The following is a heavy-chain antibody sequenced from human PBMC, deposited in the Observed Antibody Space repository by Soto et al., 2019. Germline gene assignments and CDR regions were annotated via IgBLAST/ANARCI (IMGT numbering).Heavy chain of an antibody. J-gene: IGHJ4*02. CDR1: GFSFSDYS. D-gene: IGHD3-22*01. CDR3: AREARYDRGVYHYEGIDY. V-gene: IGHV3-23*01. CDR2: FSAGGDYR. Sequence: EVQLLQSGGGLAQPGGSLTLSCAASGFSFSDYSMNWVRRAPGKGLEWVSAFSAGGDYRHYADSVKGRFTISRDNSKNTLFLQMNSLRAEDTARYYCAREARYDRGVYHYEGIDYWGQGTLVTGSS.